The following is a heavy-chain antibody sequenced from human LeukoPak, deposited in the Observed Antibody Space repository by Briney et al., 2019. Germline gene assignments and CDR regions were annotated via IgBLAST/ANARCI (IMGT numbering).Heavy chain of an antibody. D-gene: IGHD3-9*01. CDR3: AKDRKLRYFDSEYFQH. J-gene: IGHJ1*01. V-gene: IGHV3-23*01. CDR2: ISGSGGST. Sequence: ETLSLTCAVSGGSISSGGYSWSWIRQPPGKGLEWVSAISGSGGSTYYADSVKGRFTISRDNSKNTLYLQINSLRAEDTAVYYCAKDRKLRYFDSEYFQHWGQGTLVTVSS. CDR1: GGSISSGGYS.